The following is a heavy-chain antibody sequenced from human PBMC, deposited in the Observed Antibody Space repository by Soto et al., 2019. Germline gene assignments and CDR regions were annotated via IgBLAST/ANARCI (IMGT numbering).Heavy chain of an antibody. CDR3: ARSKAVAVNYFDY. Sequence: QVQLVESGGGVVQPGRSLRLSCAASGFTFSSYAMHWVRQAPGKGLECVAVISYDGSNKYYADSVKGRFTISRDNSKNTLYLQMNSLRAEDTAVYYCARSKAVAVNYFDYWGQGTLVTVSS. CDR1: GFTFSSYA. J-gene: IGHJ4*02. V-gene: IGHV3-30-3*01. CDR2: ISYDGSNK. D-gene: IGHD6-19*01.